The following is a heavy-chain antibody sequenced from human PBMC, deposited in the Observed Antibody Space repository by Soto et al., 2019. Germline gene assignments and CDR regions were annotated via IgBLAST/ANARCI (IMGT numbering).Heavy chain of an antibody. CDR1: GFTFSSYE. CDR3: TRHGSGDYFLFDP. J-gene: IGHJ5*02. V-gene: IGHV3-74*02. CDR2: ASPDGTST. Sequence: EVQLVESGGGLVQPGGSLRLSCAASGFTFSSYEMNWVRQAPGKGLEWVSRASPDGTSTSYADSVKGRFTISRDNAKNTLFMQMNSLRAEDTAVYYCTRHGSGDYFLFDPWGQGTLVTVSS. D-gene: IGHD4-17*01.